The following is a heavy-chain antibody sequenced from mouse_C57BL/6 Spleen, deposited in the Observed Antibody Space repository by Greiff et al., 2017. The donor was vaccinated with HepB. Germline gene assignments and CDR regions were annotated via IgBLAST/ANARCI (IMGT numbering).Heavy chain of an antibody. CDR3: ARGSTLYYFDY. J-gene: IGHJ2*01. V-gene: IGHV1-69*01. Sequence: QVQLQQPGAELVMPGASVKLSCKASGYTFTSYWMHWVKQRPGQGLEWIGEIDPSDSYTNYNQKFKGKSTLTVDKSSSTAYMQFSSLTSEDSAVYYCARGSTLYYFDYWGQGTTLTVSS. CDR1: GYTFTSYW. CDR2: IDPSDSYT. D-gene: IGHD5-1*01.